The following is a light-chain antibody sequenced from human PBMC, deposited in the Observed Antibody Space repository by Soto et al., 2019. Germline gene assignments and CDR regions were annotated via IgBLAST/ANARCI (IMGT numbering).Light chain of an antibody. CDR3: QQRSNWLPIT. J-gene: IGKJ5*01. CDR1: QSVSSSY. V-gene: IGKV3D-20*02. CDR2: GAS. Sequence: EIVLTQSPGTLSLSPGERATLSCRASQSVSSSYLAWYQQKPGQAPRLVIYGASSRATGIPARFSGRGSGTDFTLTISSLEPEDFAVYYCQQRSNWLPITFGQGTRLEIK.